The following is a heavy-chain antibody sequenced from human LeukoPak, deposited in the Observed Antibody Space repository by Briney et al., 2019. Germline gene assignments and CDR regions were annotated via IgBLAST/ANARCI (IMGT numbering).Heavy chain of an antibody. D-gene: IGHD2-15*01. CDR2: IYKIGTT. J-gene: IGHJ4*02. V-gene: IGHV4-59*02. CDR3: VIGVGWQPDY. CDR1: GDSVTGYF. Sequence: PSETLSLTCTVFGDSVTGYFLNWVRQPPGKGLEWIGHIYKIGTTNYNPSLKSRLTISADTSKNQFSLQLRSVTAADTAVYYCVIGVGWQPDYWGQAALVTVSS.